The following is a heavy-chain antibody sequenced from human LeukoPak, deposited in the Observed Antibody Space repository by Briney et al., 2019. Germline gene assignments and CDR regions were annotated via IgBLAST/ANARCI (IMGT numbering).Heavy chain of an antibody. CDR1: GGSISSSSYY. CDR3: ASCSLVRGVIAFDP. CDR2: IYTSGST. D-gene: IGHD3-10*01. Sequence: KPSETLSLTCTVSGGSISSSSYYWSWIRQPAGKGLEWIGHIYTSGSTNYNPSLKSRVTILVDTSKNQFSLKLSSVTAADTAVYYCASCSLVRGVIAFDPWGQGTLVTVSS. J-gene: IGHJ5*02. V-gene: IGHV4-61*09.